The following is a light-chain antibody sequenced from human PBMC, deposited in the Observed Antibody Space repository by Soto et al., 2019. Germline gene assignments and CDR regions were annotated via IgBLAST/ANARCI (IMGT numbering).Light chain of an antibody. CDR2: AAS. V-gene: IGKV1-12*01. J-gene: IGKJ4*01. CDR1: QGISSY. Sequence: DIQMTQSPSSLSASVGDRVTITCRASQGISSYLAWYQQEPGKAPKFLIYAASSLQSGVPSRFSGSGSGTDFTLTINSLQPEDFATYYCQQADSFPLTFGGGTKVDI. CDR3: QQADSFPLT.